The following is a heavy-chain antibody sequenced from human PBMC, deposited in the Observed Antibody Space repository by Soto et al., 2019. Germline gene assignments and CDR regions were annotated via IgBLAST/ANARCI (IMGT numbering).Heavy chain of an antibody. J-gene: IGHJ6*02. CDR2: IIPIFGTA. D-gene: IGHD2-15*01. CDR3: ARDDCRGGSCYPYYYYGMDV. Sequence: QVQLVQSGAEVKKPGSSVKVSCKASGGTFSSYAISWVRQAPGPGLEWMGGIIPIFGTANYAQKFQGRVTITADESTSTAYMELSSLRSEDTAVYYCARDDCRGGSCYPYYYYGMDVWGQGTTVTVSS. CDR1: GGTFSSYA. V-gene: IGHV1-69*01.